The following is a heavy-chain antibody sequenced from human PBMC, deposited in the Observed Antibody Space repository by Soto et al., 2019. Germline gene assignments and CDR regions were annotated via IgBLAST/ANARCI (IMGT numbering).Heavy chain of an antibody. J-gene: IGHJ4*02. CDR3: ARDRCYYDSSGYFDY. V-gene: IGHV3-11*01. D-gene: IGHD3-22*01. CDR2: ISSSDNII. Sequence: QVQLVESGGGLVKPGGSLRLSCAASGFTFSDYYMSWIRQAPGKGLEWVSYISSSDNIIYYADSVKGRFTISRDNAKNSLYLQMNSLRAEDTAVYYCARDRCYYDSSGYFDYWGQGTLVTVSS. CDR1: GFTFSDYY.